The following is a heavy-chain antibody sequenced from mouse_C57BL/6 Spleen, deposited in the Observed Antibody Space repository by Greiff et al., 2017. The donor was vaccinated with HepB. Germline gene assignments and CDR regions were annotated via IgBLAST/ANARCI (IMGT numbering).Heavy chain of an antibody. CDR2: IDPSDSYT. CDR3: ARAGYDPGYAMDY. CDR1: GYTFTSYW. J-gene: IGHJ4*01. Sequence: VQLQQSGAELVKPGASVKLSCKASGYTFTSYWMQWVKQRPGQGLEWIGEIDPSDSYTNYNQKFKGKATLTVDTSSSPSYMQLSSLTSEDSAVYYCARAGYDPGYAMDYWGQGTSVTVSS. D-gene: IGHD2-3*01. V-gene: IGHV1-50*01.